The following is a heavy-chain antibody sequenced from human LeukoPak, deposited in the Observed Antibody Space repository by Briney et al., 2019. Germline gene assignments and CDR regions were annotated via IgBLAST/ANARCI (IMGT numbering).Heavy chain of an antibody. Sequence: KPGASVKVSCKASGYTFTGYYMHWVRQAPGQGLEWMGWINPNSGGTNYAQKFQGRVTVTRDTPISTAYMELSRLRSDDTAVYYCAREDCSSTSCNDAFDIWGQGTMVTVSS. J-gene: IGHJ3*02. V-gene: IGHV1-2*02. CDR2: INPNSGGT. CDR3: AREDCSSTSCNDAFDI. CDR1: GYTFTGYY. D-gene: IGHD2-2*01.